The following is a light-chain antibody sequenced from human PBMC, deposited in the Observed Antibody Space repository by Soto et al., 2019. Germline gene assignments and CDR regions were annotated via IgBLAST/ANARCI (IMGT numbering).Light chain of an antibody. V-gene: IGLV2-14*01. CDR2: EVS. CDR3: TSYSRYRVLV. J-gene: IGLJ3*02. CDR1: SSDIGGYKY. Sequence: QSALIQPASVSGSLGQSITISCTGTSSDIGGYKYVSWYQQHPGKAPKLIIFEVSNRPSGVSDRFSGSNSGNTASLTISGLQAEDEADYYCTSYSRYRVLVFGGGTKVTVL.